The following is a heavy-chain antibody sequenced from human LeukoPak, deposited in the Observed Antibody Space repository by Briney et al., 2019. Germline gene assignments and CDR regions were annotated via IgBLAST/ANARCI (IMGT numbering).Heavy chain of an antibody. D-gene: IGHD3-22*01. CDR1: GYTFTSYG. CDR2: ISAYNGNT. V-gene: IGHV1-18*01. J-gene: IGHJ5*02. CDR3: ARVCYYDSSGYSRDSNWFDP. Sequence: ASVKVACKAYGYTFTSYGISWVRQAPGQGLEWMGWISAYNGNTNYAEKLQGRVTMTTDTSTSTAYMELRSLRSDDTAVYYCARVCYYDSSGYSRDSNWFDPWGQGTLVTVSS.